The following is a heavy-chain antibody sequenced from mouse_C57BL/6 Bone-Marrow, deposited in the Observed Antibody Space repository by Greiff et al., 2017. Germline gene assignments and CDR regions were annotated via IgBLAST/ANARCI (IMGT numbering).Heavy chain of an antibody. V-gene: IGHV5-9*01. Sequence: EVQLVESGGGLVKPGGSLKLSCAASGFTFSSYTMSWVRQTPEKRLQWVAAISGGGGNTYYPDSVKGRFTLSRDNDKSILYLQMSSLRSGDTSLYYCARQVTTVLATKYFDVWGTGTTVTVSS. CDR3: ARQVTTVLATKYFDV. J-gene: IGHJ1*03. CDR2: ISGGGGNT. D-gene: IGHD1-1*01. CDR1: GFTFSSYT.